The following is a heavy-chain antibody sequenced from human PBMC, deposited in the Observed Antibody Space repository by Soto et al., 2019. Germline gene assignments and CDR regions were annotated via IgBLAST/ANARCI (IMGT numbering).Heavy chain of an antibody. CDR3: ARHLAAAGIYWFDP. V-gene: IGHV4-39*01. Sequence: SETLSLTCTVSGGSISSSSYYWGWIRQPPGKGLEWIGSIYYSGSTYYNPSLKSRVTISVDTSKNQFSLKLSSVTAADTAVYYCARHLAAAGIYWFDPWAQGNLVPVSS. CDR1: GGSISSSSYY. J-gene: IGHJ5*02. CDR2: IYYSGST. D-gene: IGHD6-13*01.